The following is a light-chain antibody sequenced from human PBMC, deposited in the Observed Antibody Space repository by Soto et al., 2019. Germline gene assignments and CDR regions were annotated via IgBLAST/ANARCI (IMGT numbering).Light chain of an antibody. J-gene: IGLJ1*01. CDR1: SSDVGTYNY. CDR2: EVT. Sequence: QSVLTQPASVSGSPGQSITISGTGSSSDVGTYNYVSWYRQHPGKAPKLIIYEVTNRPSGVSSRFSGSKSGNTASLTISGLRAEDEADYYCSSYTTRSTFYVFGTGTKVTVL. V-gene: IGLV2-14*01. CDR3: SSYTTRSTFYV.